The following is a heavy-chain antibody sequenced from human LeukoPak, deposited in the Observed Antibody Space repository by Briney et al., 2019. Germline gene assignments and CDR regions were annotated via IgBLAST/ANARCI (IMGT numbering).Heavy chain of an antibody. Sequence: GASVKVSCKPSGYTFTSYYMYWVRQPPGQGLEWMGIINPSGGSTSYAQKFQGRVTMNRDMSTSTVYMELSSLRSEDTAVYYCAGEIQDVSRRRAAAVKYSSGWYGLSLWGQGTLVTVSS. CDR2: INPSGGST. V-gene: IGHV1-46*01. CDR1: GYTFTSYY. D-gene: IGHD6-19*01. J-gene: IGHJ4*02. CDR3: AGEIQDVSRRRAAAVKYSSGWYGLSL.